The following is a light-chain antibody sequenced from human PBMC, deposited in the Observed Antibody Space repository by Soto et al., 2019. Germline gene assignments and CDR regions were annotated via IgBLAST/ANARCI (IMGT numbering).Light chain of an antibody. CDR1: QSLSGTF. CDR3: QQYAGSPTWT. Sequence: EIVLTQSPGTLSLSPGERATLSCRASQSLSGTFLAWYQQKPGQAPSLIIYGASSRATGIPDRFSGSGSGTDFTLTINGLEPEDFAVYYCQQYAGSPTWTFGQGTKVDIK. CDR2: GAS. J-gene: IGKJ1*01. V-gene: IGKV3-20*01.